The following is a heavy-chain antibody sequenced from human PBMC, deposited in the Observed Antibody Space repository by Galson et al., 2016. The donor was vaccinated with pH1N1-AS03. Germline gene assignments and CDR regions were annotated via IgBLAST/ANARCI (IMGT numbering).Heavy chain of an antibody. Sequence: TLSLTCTVSGGSISSGVYYWNWIRQHPGKGLEWIGYIYHSGSTYYNPSLKSRVTISVDTSENQFSLNLSSVTAADTAVYYCSRLVGQAFAYWGQGMLVTVSS. CDR3: SRLVGQAFAY. V-gene: IGHV4-31*03. CDR2: IYHSGST. J-gene: IGHJ4*02. CDR1: GGSISSGVYY.